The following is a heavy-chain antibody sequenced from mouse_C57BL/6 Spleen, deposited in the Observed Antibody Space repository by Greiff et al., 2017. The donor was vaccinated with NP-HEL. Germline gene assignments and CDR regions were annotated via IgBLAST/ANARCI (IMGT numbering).Heavy chain of an antibody. V-gene: IGHV1-72*01. CDR3: ARKDGYYWMDY. Sequence: VQLQQPGAELVKPGASVKLSCKASGYTFTSYWMHWVKQRPGRGLEWIGRIAPNSGGTKYNEKFKSKATLTVDKPSSTADMQLSSLTSEDSAVYYCARKDGYYWMDYWGQGTSVTVSS. CDR1: GYTFTSYW. CDR2: IAPNSGGT. J-gene: IGHJ4*01. D-gene: IGHD2-3*01.